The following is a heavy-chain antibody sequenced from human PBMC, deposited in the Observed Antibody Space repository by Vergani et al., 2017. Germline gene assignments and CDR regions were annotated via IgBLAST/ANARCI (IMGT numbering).Heavy chain of an antibody. CDR2: IDHTGRP. CDR3: ARVNTETNGHLYYYYYMDV. Sequence: QVQLQQWGGGLLKPSETLRLTCVVNGGSFTSYHWTWIRQSPGEGLEWVGDIDHTGRPDYNPSLKSRLTMSVDKSRNQFSLTLNSVTATDTAIYFCARVNTETNGHLYYYYYMDVWGQGTAVTVS. J-gene: IGHJ6*03. D-gene: IGHD4-11*01. V-gene: IGHV4-34*01. CDR1: GGSFTSYH.